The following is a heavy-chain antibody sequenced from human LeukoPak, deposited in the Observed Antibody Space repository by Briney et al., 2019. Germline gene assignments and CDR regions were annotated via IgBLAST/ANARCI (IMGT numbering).Heavy chain of an antibody. D-gene: IGHD3-10*01. Sequence: GGSLRLSCAASGFTFGSYAMSWVRQAPGKGLEWVSSICGSGGSTYYADSVKGRSTISRDTSKNTLYLQMNSLRAEDTAVYYCAKYRGFGDSYDSWGQGTLVTVSS. V-gene: IGHV3-23*01. CDR2: ICGSGGST. CDR3: AKYRGFGDSYDS. CDR1: GFTFGSYA. J-gene: IGHJ4*02.